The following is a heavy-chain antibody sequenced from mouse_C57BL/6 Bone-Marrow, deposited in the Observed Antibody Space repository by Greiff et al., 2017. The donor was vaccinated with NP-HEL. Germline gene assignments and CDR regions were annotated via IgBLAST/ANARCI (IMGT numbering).Heavy chain of an antibody. D-gene: IGHD1-1*01. CDR1: GYTFTDYY. CDR2: IFPGSGST. Sequence: VQLQQSGPELVKPGASVKISCKASGYTFTDYYINWVKQRPGQGLEWIGWIFPGSGSTYYNEKFKGKATLTVDKSSSTAYMLLSSLTSEDSAVYFCARSGTTVVGEWYFDVWGTGTTVTVSS. CDR3: ARSGTTVVGEWYFDV. V-gene: IGHV1-75*01. J-gene: IGHJ1*03.